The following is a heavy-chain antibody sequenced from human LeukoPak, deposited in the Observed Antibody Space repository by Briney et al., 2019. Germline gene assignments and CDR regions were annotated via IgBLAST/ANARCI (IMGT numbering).Heavy chain of an antibody. CDR3: ARAYDYVWGSYRGAKFDY. J-gene: IGHJ4*02. V-gene: IGHV1-18*01. D-gene: IGHD3-16*02. Sequence: ASVKVSCKASGYTFTSYGISWVRQAPGQGLEWMGWISAYNGNTNYAQKLQGRVTMTTDTSTSTAYMELRSLRSDDTAVYYCARAYDYVWGSYRGAKFDYWGQGTLVTVSS. CDR1: GYTFTSYG. CDR2: ISAYNGNT.